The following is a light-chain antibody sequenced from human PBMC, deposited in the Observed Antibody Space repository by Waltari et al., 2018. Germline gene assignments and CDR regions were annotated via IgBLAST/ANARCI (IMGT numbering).Light chain of an antibody. Sequence: IVLTQSPATLSLSPGATATLSCRASQSVSSHLAWHQQKPGQAPLLLIYEASKRAAGIPARFSGSGSGTDFTITITSRAAEDFAVFFWQQRSNWPSFGQGTKVEIK. CDR3: QQRSNWPS. J-gene: IGKJ1*01. CDR1: QSVSSH. V-gene: IGKV3-11*01. CDR2: EAS.